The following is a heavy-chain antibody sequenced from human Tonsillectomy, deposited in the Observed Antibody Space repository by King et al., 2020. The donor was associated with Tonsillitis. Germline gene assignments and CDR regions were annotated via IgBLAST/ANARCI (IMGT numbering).Heavy chain of an antibody. CDR3: ARDLMSGDWNDPLGYFDN. CDR1: GFTFSNYA. CDR2: ISYDGSEK. J-gene: IGHJ4*02. V-gene: IGHV3-30*04. Sequence: VQLVESGGGVVQPGRSLRLSCAASGFTFSNYAMHWVRQAPGQGLEWVAIISYDGSEKYYADSVKGRFTISRDNSKNKMYVQMNSLRPEDTAVYYCARDLMSGDWNDPLGYFDNWVQGTLVTVSS. D-gene: IGHD1-1*01.